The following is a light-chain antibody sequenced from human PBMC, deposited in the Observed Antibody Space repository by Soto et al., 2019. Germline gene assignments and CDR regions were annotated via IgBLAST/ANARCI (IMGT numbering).Light chain of an antibody. V-gene: IGKV3-15*01. J-gene: IGKJ1*01. CDR3: QQYNYWPQT. Sequence: EIVVTQSPATLSVSPGERATLSCRASQSVVSDFAWYQQKPGQAPRLLIYDASTRATGIPARFSGSGSGTEFTLTISSLQSEDFAVYYCQQYNYWPQTFGQGTKVEIK. CDR2: DAS. CDR1: QSVVSD.